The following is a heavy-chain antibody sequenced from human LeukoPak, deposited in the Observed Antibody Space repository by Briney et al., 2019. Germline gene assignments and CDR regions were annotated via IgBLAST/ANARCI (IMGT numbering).Heavy chain of an antibody. J-gene: IGHJ4*02. CDR3: ARDLIVLYCSGGSCYSPQLDY. CDR2: ISAYNGNT. Sequence: ASVKVSCKASGYTFTSYGISWVRQAPGQGLEWMGWISAYNGNTNYAQKLQGRVTMTTDTSTSTAYMELRSLRSDDTAVYYCARDLIVLYCSGGSCYSPQLDYWGQGTLVTVSS. CDR1: GYTFTSYG. D-gene: IGHD2-15*01. V-gene: IGHV1-18*01.